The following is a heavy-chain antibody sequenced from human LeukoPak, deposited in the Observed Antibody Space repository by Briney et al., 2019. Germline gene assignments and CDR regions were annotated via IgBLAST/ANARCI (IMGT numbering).Heavy chain of an antibody. J-gene: IGHJ4*02. Sequence: SVKVSCKASGGTFSSYAISWVRQAPGQGLEWMGRIIPILGIANYAQKFQGRVTITADKSTSTAYMELSSLRSEDTAVYYCARGMEITPSYFDYWGQGTLVTVPS. V-gene: IGHV1-69*04. CDR1: GGTFSSYA. CDR2: IIPILGIA. CDR3: ARGMEITPSYFDY. D-gene: IGHD1-14*01.